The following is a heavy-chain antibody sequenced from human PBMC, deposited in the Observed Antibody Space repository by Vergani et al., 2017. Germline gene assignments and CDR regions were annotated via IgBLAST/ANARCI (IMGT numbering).Heavy chain of an antibody. Sequence: QVQLVESGGDLVKPGGSLRLSCAASGFTFSDYYMSWIRPAPGKGLEWVSYISSSGTTIYYADSLKGRFTISRDNAKNSLYLQMNSLRAEDTAVYYCARTPVLLWFGELTHYFDYWGQGTLVTVSS. D-gene: IGHD3-10*01. CDR3: ARTPVLLWFGELTHYFDY. V-gene: IGHV3-11*01. CDR1: GFTFSDYY. J-gene: IGHJ4*02. CDR2: ISSSGTTI.